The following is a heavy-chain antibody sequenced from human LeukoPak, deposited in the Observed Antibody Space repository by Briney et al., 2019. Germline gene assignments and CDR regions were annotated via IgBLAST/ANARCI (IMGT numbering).Heavy chain of an antibody. D-gene: IGHD4-4*01. CDR1: GGSISSGDYY. V-gene: IGHV4-61*08. J-gene: IGHJ6*02. CDR3: AATYSTTDYYYYYGMDV. Sequence: SETLSLTCTVSGGSISSGDYYWSWIRQPPGKGLEWIGYIYYSGSTNYNPSLKSRVTISVDTSKNQFSLKLSSVTAADTAVYYCAATYSTTDYYYYYGMDVWGQGTTVTVSS. CDR2: IYYSGST.